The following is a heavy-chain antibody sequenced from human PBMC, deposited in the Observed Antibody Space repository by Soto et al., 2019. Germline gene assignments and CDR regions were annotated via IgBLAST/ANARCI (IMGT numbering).Heavy chain of an antibody. CDR2: ISYDGSNK. V-gene: IGHV3-30*18. J-gene: IGHJ4*02. D-gene: IGHD4-17*01. CDR3: AKVRHDYGRFVDY. Sequence: QVQLVESGGGVVQPGRSLRLSCAASGFTFSSYGMHWVRQAPGKGLEWVAVISYDGSNKYYADSVKGRFTISRDNSKNTLYLQMNRLRAGDTAGYYCAKVRHDYGRFVDYWGQGTLVTVSS. CDR1: GFTFSSYG.